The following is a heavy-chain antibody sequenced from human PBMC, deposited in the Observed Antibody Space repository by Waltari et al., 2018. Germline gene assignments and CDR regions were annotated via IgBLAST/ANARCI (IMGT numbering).Heavy chain of an antibody. CDR1: GGSISSSSYY. D-gene: IGHD3-22*01. CDR3: ARDRFADSSGYYDY. Sequence: QLQLQESGPGLVKPSETLSLTCTVSGGSISSSSYYWGWIRQPPGKGLEWIGSIYYSGSTYYNPSLKSRVTISVDTSKNQFSLKLSSVTAADTAVYYCARDRFADSSGYYDYWGQGTLVTVSS. J-gene: IGHJ4*02. V-gene: IGHV4-39*02. CDR2: IYYSGST.